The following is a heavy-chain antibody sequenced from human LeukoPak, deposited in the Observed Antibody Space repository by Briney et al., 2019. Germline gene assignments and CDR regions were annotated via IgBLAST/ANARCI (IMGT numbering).Heavy chain of an antibody. CDR1: GFTFSGHN. CDR3: ARVQYCSGGSCYNLRLFDH. V-gene: IGHV3-48*04. Sequence: GGSLRLSCAASGFTFSGHNMNWVRQAPGKGLEWISFVSISSGTIYYADSVNGRFRISRDNAKSSLDLEMNSLRADDTAVYYCARVQYCSGGSCYNLRLFDHWGRGTLVTVSS. J-gene: IGHJ4*02. D-gene: IGHD2-15*01. CDR2: VSISSGTI.